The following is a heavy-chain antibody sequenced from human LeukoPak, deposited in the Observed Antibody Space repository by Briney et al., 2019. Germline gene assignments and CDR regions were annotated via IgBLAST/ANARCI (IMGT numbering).Heavy chain of an antibody. CDR2: IYSSGST. J-gene: IGHJ5*02. CDR1: GGSISSYY. CDR3: ARDRGSDGSDQLDP. D-gene: IGHD3-10*01. Sequence: SETLSLTCTVSGGSISSYYWTWIRQPAGKGLEWIGRIYSSGSTMYNTSLKSRDTMSLDMSNNQYSLKLSSVTAADTAVYYCARDRGSDGSDQLDPWGQGTMVTVSS. V-gene: IGHV4-4*07.